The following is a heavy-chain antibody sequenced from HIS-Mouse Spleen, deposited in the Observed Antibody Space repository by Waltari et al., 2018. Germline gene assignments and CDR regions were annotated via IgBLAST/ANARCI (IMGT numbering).Heavy chain of an antibody. Sequence: QVQLQQWGAGLLKPSESLSLTCAVYGGSFSGYYWSWIRQPPGKGLEWIGEINHSGSTNFNPSLQSRVTISVDTSKDQFSLKLSSVTAADTAVYYCARGFLAARPYYFDYWGQGTLVTVSS. J-gene: IGHJ4*02. CDR3: ARGFLAARPYYFDY. D-gene: IGHD6-6*01. CDR2: INHSGST. CDR1: GGSFSGYY. V-gene: IGHV4-34*01.